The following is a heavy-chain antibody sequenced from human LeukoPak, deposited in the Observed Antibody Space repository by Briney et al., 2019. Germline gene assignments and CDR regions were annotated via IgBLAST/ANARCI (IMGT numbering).Heavy chain of an antibody. V-gene: IGHV3-23*01. Sequence: GGSLRLSCAASGFTFSNAWMSWVRQAPGKGLEWVSAISGSGGSTYYADSVKGRFTISRDNSKNTLYLQMNSLRAEDTAVYYCAKEDRYYDILTGYYPAGYFDYWGQGTLVTVSS. D-gene: IGHD3-9*01. CDR1: GFTFSNAW. CDR3: AKEDRYYDILTGYYPAGYFDY. CDR2: ISGSGGST. J-gene: IGHJ4*02.